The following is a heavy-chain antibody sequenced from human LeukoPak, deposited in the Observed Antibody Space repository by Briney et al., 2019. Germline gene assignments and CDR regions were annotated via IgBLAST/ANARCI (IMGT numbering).Heavy chain of an antibody. V-gene: IGHV4-34*01. J-gene: IGHJ4*02. CDR3: ARGGYGYKRTYYFDY. Sequence: SETLSLTCADYGGSFSGYYWSWIRQPPGKGLEWIGEINHSGSTNYNPSLKSRVTISVDTSKNQFSLKLSSVTAADTAVYYCARGGYGYKRTYYFDYWGQGTLVTVSS. CDR2: INHSGST. D-gene: IGHD5-24*01. CDR1: GGSFSGYY.